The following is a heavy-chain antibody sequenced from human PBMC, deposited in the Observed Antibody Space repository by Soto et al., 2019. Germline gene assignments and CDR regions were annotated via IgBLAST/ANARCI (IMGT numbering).Heavy chain of an antibody. CDR2: VSPYSNIT. J-gene: IGHJ6*02. CDR3: ARNGERDLGLNYYFYYGMDV. CDR1: DYIFTTYG. V-gene: IGHV1-18*01. Sequence: QMRLVQSGAEVKKHGASVTVSCKASDYIFTTYGISWVRQAPGQGLEWMGRVSPYSNITNYAQKVQGRVTMTTETSTSTVYMELRSLRSDDTAMYYCARNGERDLGLNYYFYYGMDVWGQGTSVTVSS. D-gene: IGHD3-10*01.